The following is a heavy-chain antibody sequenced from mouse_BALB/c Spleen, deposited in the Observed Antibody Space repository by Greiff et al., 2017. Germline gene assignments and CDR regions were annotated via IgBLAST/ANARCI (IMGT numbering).Heavy chain of an antibody. J-gene: IGHJ1*01. Sequence: EVQGVESGGGLVQPGGSRKLSCAASGFTFSSFGMHWVRQAPEKGLEWVAYISSGSSTIYYADTVKGRFTISRDNPKNTLFLQMTSLRSEDTAMYYCARERGNHWDFEVWGAGRTGTVSS. V-gene: IGHV5-17*02. CDR1: GFTFSSFG. D-gene: IGHD2-1*01. CDR2: ISSGSSTI. CDR3: ARERGNHWDFEV.